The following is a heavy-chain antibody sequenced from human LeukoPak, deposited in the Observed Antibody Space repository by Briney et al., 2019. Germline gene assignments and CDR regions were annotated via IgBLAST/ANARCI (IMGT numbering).Heavy chain of an antibody. Sequence: GGSLRLSCAASGFTFSSNGMHWVRQAPGKGLEWVGVIWYDDKYYADSVKGRFTISSDNSKNTLYLQMNSLRAEDTAVYYCARPYYSNYYYYGMDVWGQGTTVTVSS. CDR3: ARPYYSNYYYYGMDV. D-gene: IGHD4-11*01. CDR1: GFTFSSNG. V-gene: IGHV3-33*01. CDR2: IWYDDK. J-gene: IGHJ6*02.